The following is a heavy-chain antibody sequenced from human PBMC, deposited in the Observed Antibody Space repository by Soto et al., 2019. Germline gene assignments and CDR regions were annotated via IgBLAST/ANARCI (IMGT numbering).Heavy chain of an antibody. Sequence: LSLTFTDDGGSIRSFYWSWFRQPPGKGLEWIGYIYYSGSTNYNPSLKSRVTISVDTSKNQFSLKLSSVTAADTAVYYCARAXAPLYSSSWYWFDPWGQG. V-gene: IGHV4-59*08. CDR2: IYYSGST. J-gene: IGHJ5*02. D-gene: IGHD6-13*01. CDR1: GGSIRSFY. CDR3: ARAXAPLYSSSWYWFDP.